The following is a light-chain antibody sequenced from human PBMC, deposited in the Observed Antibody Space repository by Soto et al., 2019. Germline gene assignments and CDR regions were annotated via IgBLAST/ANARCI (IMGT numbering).Light chain of an antibody. CDR1: SRYVGGYTF. CDR2: DVS. V-gene: IGLV2-14*03. CDR3: SSYATSILEV. J-gene: IGLJ1*01. Sequence: QSALTQPDSVSGSPGQSITISCTGTSRYVGGYTFVSWYQQHPGKAPKLMIYDVSNRPSGVSDRFSGSKSGNTASLTIFGLQAEDEADYYCSSYATSILEVFGTGTKVTVL.